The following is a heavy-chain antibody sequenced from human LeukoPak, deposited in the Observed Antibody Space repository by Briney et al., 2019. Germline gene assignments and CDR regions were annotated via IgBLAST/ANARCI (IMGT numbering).Heavy chain of an antibody. Sequence: GGSLRLSCVASGFTFSSTTMGWVRQAPGRGLEWVSSITAIDGRTYYADSVRGRFTISRDNSKNTVYLQQNSLRAGDTAIYYCASAGGDSRSPLPFYYWGQGTLVTVSS. CDR1: GFTFSSTT. J-gene: IGHJ4*02. V-gene: IGHV3-23*01. CDR3: ASAGGDSRSPLPFYY. D-gene: IGHD3-22*01. CDR2: ITAIDGRT.